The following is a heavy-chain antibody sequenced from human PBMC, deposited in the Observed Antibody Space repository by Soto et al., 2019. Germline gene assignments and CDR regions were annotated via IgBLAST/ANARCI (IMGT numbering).Heavy chain of an antibody. D-gene: IGHD4-17*01. CDR1: GYTFTSYY. Sequence: ASVKVSCKASGYTFTSYYMHWVRQAPGQGLEWMGIINPSGGSTSYAQKFQGRVTMTRDTSTSTVYMELSSLRSEDTAVYYCARWNGDYAGFDFSLQPNGDYWGQGTLVTVSS. CDR2: INPSGGST. J-gene: IGHJ4*02. V-gene: IGHV1-46*03. CDR3: ARWNGDYAGFDFSLQPNGDY.